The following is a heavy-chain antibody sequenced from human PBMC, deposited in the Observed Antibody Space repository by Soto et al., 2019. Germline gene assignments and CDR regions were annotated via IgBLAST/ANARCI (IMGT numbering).Heavy chain of an antibody. D-gene: IGHD3-9*01. J-gene: IGHJ4*02. V-gene: IGHV1-2*02. CDR2: INPISGGT. CDR3: ARRGSLRYFAHDPYSFDC. Sequence: ASVKVSCKASGYTFTGHYMHWVRQAPGQGLEWMGWINPISGGTNYAQNFQGKITMTRDTSTSTAYLELSRLRSDDTAVYYCARRGSLRYFAHDPYSFDCWGQGT. CDR1: GYTFTGHY.